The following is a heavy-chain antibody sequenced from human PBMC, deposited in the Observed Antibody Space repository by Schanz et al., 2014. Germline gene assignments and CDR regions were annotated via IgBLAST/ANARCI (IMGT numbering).Heavy chain of an antibody. D-gene: IGHD3-22*01. J-gene: IGHJ4*02. Sequence: DVQLVESGGTLVRPGGSLRLSCAASGFTFNNYDMNWVRLVPGKGLECVSGISGGGGSAYYADSVKGRFTISRDNSKNTLYLQMSSLRAEDTAVYYCAKVWGSDYFYPFDYWGQGTLVTVSS. CDR2: ISGGGGSA. V-gene: IGHV3-23*04. CDR1: GFTFNNYD. CDR3: AKVWGSDYFYPFDY.